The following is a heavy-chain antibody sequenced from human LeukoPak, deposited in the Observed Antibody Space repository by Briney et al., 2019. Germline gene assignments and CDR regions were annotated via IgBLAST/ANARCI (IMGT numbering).Heavy chain of an antibody. V-gene: IGHV3-74*01. Sequence: AGGSLRLSCAASGFTFSSYWMHWVRQAPGKGLVWVSRINSDGSSTSYADSVKGRFTISRDNAKNSLYLQMNSLRAEDTAVYYCARDPFYYYDSSGYYSAADYWGQGTLVTVSS. J-gene: IGHJ4*02. D-gene: IGHD3-22*01. CDR2: INSDGSST. CDR1: GFTFSSYW. CDR3: ARDPFYYYDSSGYYSAADY.